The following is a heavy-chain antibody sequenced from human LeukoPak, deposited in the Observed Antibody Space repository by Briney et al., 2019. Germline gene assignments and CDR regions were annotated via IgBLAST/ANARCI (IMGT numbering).Heavy chain of an antibody. CDR2: IYYSGST. CDR1: GGSISGSSSY. Sequence: SETLSLTCSVSGGSISGSSSYWGWIRQPPGKGLEWIGRIYYSGSTYDNPALKSRVTISVDTSKNQFSLKLSSVTAADTAVYYCARAVAGDDAFDIWGHGTMVTVSS. CDR3: ARAVAGDDAFDI. J-gene: IGHJ3*02. V-gene: IGHV4-39*07. D-gene: IGHD6-19*01.